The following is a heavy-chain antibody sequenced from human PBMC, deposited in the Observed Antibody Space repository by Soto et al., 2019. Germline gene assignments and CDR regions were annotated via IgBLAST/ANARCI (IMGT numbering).Heavy chain of an antibody. CDR2: INPNSGGT. Sequence: ASVNVSCKASGYTFTGYYMHWVRQAPGQRLEWMGWINPNSGGTNYAQKFQGWVTMTRDTSISTAYMELSRLRSDDTAVYYCARSPAAIFRVPTGWFDPWGQGTLVTVSS. V-gene: IGHV1-2*04. D-gene: IGHD2-2*02. CDR1: GYTFTGYY. CDR3: ARSPAAIFRVPTGWFDP. J-gene: IGHJ5*02.